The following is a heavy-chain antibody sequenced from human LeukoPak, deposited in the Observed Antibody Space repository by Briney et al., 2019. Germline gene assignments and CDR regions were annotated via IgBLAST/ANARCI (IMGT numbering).Heavy chain of an antibody. V-gene: IGHV1-2*02. Sequence: RGASVKVSCKASGYTFTGYYLHWVRQAPGQGLEWLGWINPNSGVTNYAQKFQGRVTMPRDTSISTAYMELSRLRSDDTAVYYCARGQQWLEAFEHWGQGTLVTVSS. D-gene: IGHD6-19*01. J-gene: IGHJ4*02. CDR2: INPNSGVT. CDR1: GYTFTGYY. CDR3: ARGQQWLEAFEH.